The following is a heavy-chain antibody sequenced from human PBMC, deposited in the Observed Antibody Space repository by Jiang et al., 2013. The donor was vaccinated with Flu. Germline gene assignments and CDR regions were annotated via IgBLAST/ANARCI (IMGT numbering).Heavy chain of an antibody. CDR1: GSSVSRQY. CDR2: INPSGGT. CDR3: ARGRHGGGAY. Sequence: LLKPSETLSLTCAVSGSSVSRQYWSWVRQSPGKGLEWIGEINPSGGTNYDPSLKSRVTISADTSKNQFSLSLSSVTAADTAVYYCARGRHGGGAYWGQGTLVSVSS. J-gene: IGHJ4*02. V-gene: IGHV4-34*01. D-gene: IGHD3-10*01.